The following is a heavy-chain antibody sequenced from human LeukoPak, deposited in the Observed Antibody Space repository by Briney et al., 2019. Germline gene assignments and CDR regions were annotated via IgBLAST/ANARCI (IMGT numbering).Heavy chain of an antibody. V-gene: IGHV1-46*01. D-gene: IGHD5-24*01. Sequence: ASVKASFKSSGYTFTNYFMHWVRQAPGQGLEWMGLINPSGDITSYAQQVRGRVTMTRDTSTSTLYMELSSLRSEDTAIYYCARAVEMANILDYWGQGTLVTVS. J-gene: IGHJ4*02. CDR1: GYTFTNYF. CDR3: ARAVEMANILDY. CDR2: INPSGDIT.